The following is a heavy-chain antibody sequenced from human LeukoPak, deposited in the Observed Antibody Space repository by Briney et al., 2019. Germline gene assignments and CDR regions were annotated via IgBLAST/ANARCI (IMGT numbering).Heavy chain of an antibody. D-gene: IGHD2-15*01. Sequence: SETLSLTCAVYGGSFSGYYWIWIRQPPGKGLEWIGYIYYSGSTNYNPSLKSRVTISVDTSKNQFSLKLSSVTAADTAVYYCARLLRYCSGGSCYSGGFDYWGQGTLVTVSS. V-gene: IGHV4-59*08. J-gene: IGHJ4*02. CDR2: IYYSGST. CDR3: ARLLRYCSGGSCYSGGFDY. CDR1: GGSFSGYY.